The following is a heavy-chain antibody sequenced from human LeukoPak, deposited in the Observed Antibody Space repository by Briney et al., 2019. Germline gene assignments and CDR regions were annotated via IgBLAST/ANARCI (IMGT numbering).Heavy chain of an antibody. CDR3: AREIDAVETTDAFDI. CDR1: GYTFTSYY. Sequence: ASVKVSCKASGYTFTSYYMHWVRQAPGQGLEWMGIINPSGGSTSYAQKFQGRVTITTDESTSTAYMELSSLRSEDTAVYYCAREIDAVETTDAFDIWGQGIMVTVSS. D-gene: IGHD1-1*01. V-gene: IGHV1-46*01. J-gene: IGHJ3*02. CDR2: INPSGGST.